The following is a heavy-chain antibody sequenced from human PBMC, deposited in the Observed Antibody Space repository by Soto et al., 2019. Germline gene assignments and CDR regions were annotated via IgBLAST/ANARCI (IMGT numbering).Heavy chain of an antibody. V-gene: IGHV4-34*01. CDR1: GGSFSGYY. Sequence: SETLSLTCAVYGGSFSGYYWSWIRQPPGKGLEWIGEINHSGSTNYNPSLKSRVTISVDTSKNQFSLKLSSVTAADTAVYYCARFDYDFWSGYPLRAYYGMDGWGQGTTVTVSS. D-gene: IGHD3-3*01. CDR3: ARFDYDFWSGYPLRAYYGMDG. J-gene: IGHJ6*02. CDR2: INHSGST.